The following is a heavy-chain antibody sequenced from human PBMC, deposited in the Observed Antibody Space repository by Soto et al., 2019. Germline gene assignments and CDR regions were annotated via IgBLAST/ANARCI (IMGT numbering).Heavy chain of an antibody. D-gene: IGHD1-1*01. Sequence: QVQLQESGPGLVKPSQTLSLTCTVSGGSISSGDYYWSWIRQPPGKGLEWIGYIYYSGSTYYNPSLKSPVTISVDTSKNQCSLKRSSVTAEDTAVYYCDRGNDSSRTPDYWGQGTLVTVSS. CDR3: DRGNDSSRTPDY. CDR2: IYYSGST. V-gene: IGHV4-30-4*01. CDR1: GGSISSGDYY. J-gene: IGHJ4*02.